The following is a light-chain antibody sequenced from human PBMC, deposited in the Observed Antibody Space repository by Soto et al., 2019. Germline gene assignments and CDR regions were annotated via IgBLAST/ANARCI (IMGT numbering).Light chain of an antibody. V-gene: IGKV1D-12*01. Sequence: DIQMTQSPSSVSASVGDRVTITCRASQASSTWLAWYQQKPGKAPKLLIYAASNLQTGVPSRFSGSGSGTDFTLTISSLQPEDFATYYCQQANSFPRTFGQGTKVEIK. J-gene: IGKJ1*01. CDR2: AAS. CDR1: QASSTW. CDR3: QQANSFPRT.